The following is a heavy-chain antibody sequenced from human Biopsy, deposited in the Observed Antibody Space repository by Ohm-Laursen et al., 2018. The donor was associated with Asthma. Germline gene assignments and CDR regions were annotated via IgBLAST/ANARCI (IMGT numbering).Heavy chain of an antibody. V-gene: IGHV3-30*03. CDR1: GFTFSSYG. Sequence: SLRLSCTASGFTFSSYGMHWVRQAPGMGLEWVAVISYDGSNKYYADSVKGRFTISRDNSKNTLYLQMNSLRAEDTAVYYCARTFHFWSPYHAEHYQLWGQGTLVTVSS. CDR3: ARTFHFWSPYHAEHYQL. D-gene: IGHD3-3*02. J-gene: IGHJ1*01. CDR2: ISYDGSNK.